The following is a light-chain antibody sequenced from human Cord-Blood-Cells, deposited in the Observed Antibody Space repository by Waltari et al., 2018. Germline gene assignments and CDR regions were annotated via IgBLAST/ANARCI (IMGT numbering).Light chain of an antibody. J-gene: IGKJ1*01. CDR3: QQSYSTPT. CDR2: AAS. V-gene: IGKV1-39*01. CDR1: QSISSY. Sequence: DIQMTQSPSSLSASVGDRVTIPCRASQSISSYLNWHQQKPGKAPKLLIYAASSLQSGVPSRFSGSGSGTDFTLTISSLQPEDFATYYCQQSYSTPTFGQGTKVEIK.